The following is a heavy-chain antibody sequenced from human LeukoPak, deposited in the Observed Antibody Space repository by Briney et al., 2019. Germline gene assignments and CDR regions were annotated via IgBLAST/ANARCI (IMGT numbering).Heavy chain of an antibody. J-gene: IGHJ6*02. V-gene: IGHV1-2*02. CDR2: INPGSGGT. CDR1: EYTFTGYY. CDR3: ARGGFVVAPPLAV. Sequence: GASVKVSCKASEYTFTGYYLHWVRQAPGQGLEWMGCINPGSGGTNYAQKFQDRVTMTRDMYISTAYMELSSLRYDDTAVYYCARGGFVVAPPLAVWGLGTTVAVSS. D-gene: IGHD3-3*01.